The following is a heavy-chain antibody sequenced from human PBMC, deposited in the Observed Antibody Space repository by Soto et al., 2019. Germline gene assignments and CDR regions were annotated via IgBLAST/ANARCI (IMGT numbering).Heavy chain of an antibody. CDR2: ISAGGGST. CDR1: GFTVSSYA. D-gene: IGHD3-22*01. V-gene: IGHV3-23*01. Sequence: GSLRLSCAASGFTVSSYAMSWVRQAPERGLEWVTAISAGGGSTYYADSVKGRLNISRDNSKNTLYLQLNSLTAEDTAVYYCAKIYSNSAYFPDSWGQGSLVTV. J-gene: IGHJ4*02. CDR3: AKIYSNSAYFPDS.